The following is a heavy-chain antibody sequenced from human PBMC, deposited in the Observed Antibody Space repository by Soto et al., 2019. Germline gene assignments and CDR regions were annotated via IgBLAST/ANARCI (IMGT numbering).Heavy chain of an antibody. J-gene: IGHJ6*02. D-gene: IGHD3-10*01. V-gene: IGHV4-34*01. CDR2: INHGGST. CDR3: ARQYGSGFMDV. CDR1: GGSFSAYY. Sequence: SETLSLTCAVFGGSFSAYYCVWIRQPPGKGLEWIGEINHGGSTNYNPSLKSRVTISVDTSKNQFSLKLSSVTAADTAVYYCARQYGSGFMDVWGQGNTVTVSS.